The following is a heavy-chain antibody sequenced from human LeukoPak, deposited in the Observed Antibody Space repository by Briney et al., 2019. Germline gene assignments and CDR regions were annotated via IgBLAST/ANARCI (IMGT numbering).Heavy chain of an antibody. CDR3: ARGKDIVVVPAAIWFDP. V-gene: IGHV4-34*01. CDR1: GGSFSGYY. D-gene: IGHD2-2*01. Sequence: PSETLSLTCAVYGGSFSGYYWSWIRQPPGKGLEWIGEINHSGSTNYNPYLKSRVTISVDTSKNQFSLKLSSVTAADTAVYYCARGKDIVVVPAAIWFDPWGQGTLVTVSS. CDR2: INHSGST. J-gene: IGHJ5*02.